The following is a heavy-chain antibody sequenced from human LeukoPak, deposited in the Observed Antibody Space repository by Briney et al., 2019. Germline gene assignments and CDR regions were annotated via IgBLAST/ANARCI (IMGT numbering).Heavy chain of an antibody. CDR1: GGTFSSYA. CDR3: ARGGDIVVVPAAMIPRYLNGDYHRAEYFQH. V-gene: IGHV1-69*13. J-gene: IGHJ1*01. Sequence: ASVKVSCKASGGTFSSYAISWVRQAPGQGLEWMGGIIPIFGTANYTQKFQRRVTITADESTSTAYMELSSLRSEDTAVYYCARGGDIVVVPAAMIPRYLNGDYHRAEYFQHWGQGTLVTVSS. CDR2: IIPIFGTA. D-gene: IGHD2-2*01.